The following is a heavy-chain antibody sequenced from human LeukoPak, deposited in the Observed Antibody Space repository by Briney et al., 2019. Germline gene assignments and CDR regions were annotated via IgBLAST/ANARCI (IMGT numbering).Heavy chain of an antibody. V-gene: IGHV3-30*18. CDR3: AKDLRVAPLSSSWYF. Sequence: PGRSLRLSCAASGFTFSSYGMHWVRQAPGKGLEWVAVISYDGSNKYYADSVKGRFTISRDNSKNTLYLQMNSLRAEDTAVYYCAKDLRVAPLSSSWYFWGQGTLVTVSS. D-gene: IGHD6-13*01. J-gene: IGHJ4*02. CDR2: ISYDGSNK. CDR1: GFTFSSYG.